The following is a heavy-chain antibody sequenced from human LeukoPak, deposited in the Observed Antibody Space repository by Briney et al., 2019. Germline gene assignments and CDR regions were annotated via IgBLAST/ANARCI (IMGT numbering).Heavy chain of an antibody. D-gene: IGHD1-26*01. CDR3: ASQIWVVGAPGGWFDP. CDR1: GSSISSYY. J-gene: IGHJ5*02. V-gene: IGHV4-59*08. Sequence: SETLSLTCTVSGSSISSYYWSWIRQPPGKGLEWIGYIYYSGSTNYNPSLKSRVTISVDTSKNQFSLKLSSVTAADTAVYYCASQIWVVGAPGGWFDPWGQGTLVTVSS. CDR2: IYYSGST.